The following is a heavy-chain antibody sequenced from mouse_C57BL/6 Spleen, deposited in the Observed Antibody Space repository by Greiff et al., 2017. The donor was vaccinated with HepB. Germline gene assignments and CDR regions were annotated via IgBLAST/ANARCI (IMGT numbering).Heavy chain of an antibody. D-gene: IGHD2-3*01. Sequence: EVKLMESGGDLVKPGGSLKLSCAASGFTFSSYGMSWVRQTPDKRLEWVATISSGGSYTYYPDSVKGRFTISRDNAKNTLYLQLSSLKSEDTAMYYCASDGSYYFDYWGQGTTLTVSS. CDR1: GFTFSSYG. CDR3: ASDGSYYFDY. V-gene: IGHV5-6*01. CDR2: ISSGGSYT. J-gene: IGHJ2*01.